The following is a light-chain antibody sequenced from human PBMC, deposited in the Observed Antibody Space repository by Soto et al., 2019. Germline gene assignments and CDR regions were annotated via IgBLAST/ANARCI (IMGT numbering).Light chain of an antibody. Sequence: EIVLTHSPGTLSLSPGERATLSCRASQSVSSSYLAWYQQKPGQAPRLLIYGASSRATGIPDRFSGSGSGTDFTLTISRMEPEAFAVYYCQQYGSSPGTFGQGTKVDIK. CDR1: QSVSSSY. CDR2: GAS. V-gene: IGKV3-20*01. J-gene: IGKJ1*01. CDR3: QQYGSSPGT.